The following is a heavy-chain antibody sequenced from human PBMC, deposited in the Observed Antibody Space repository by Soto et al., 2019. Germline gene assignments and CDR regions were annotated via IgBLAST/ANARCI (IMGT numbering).Heavy chain of an antibody. D-gene: IGHD2-8*01. V-gene: IGHV4-39*07. CDR3: ARTRQNGYFDF. Sequence: PSETLSLTCTVSGGSISSSSYYWGWIRQPPGKGLEWIGYTYYSGNTNYNPSFKSRVTISVDTSRDQFSLILNSVSTADTAVYYCARTRQNGYFDFWGQGTLVTVSS. CDR1: GGSISSSSYY. CDR2: TYYSGNT. J-gene: IGHJ4*02.